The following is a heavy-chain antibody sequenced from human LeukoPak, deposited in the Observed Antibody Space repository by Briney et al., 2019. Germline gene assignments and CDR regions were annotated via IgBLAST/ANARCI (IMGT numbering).Heavy chain of an antibody. CDR2: INHSGST. D-gene: IGHD2-2*01. J-gene: IGHJ3*02. CDR3: ARQWVGVVPAANSSTDAFDI. CDR1: GGSFSGYY. V-gene: IGHV4-34*01. Sequence: PSETLSLTCAVYGGSFSGYYWNWIRQPPGKGLEWVGEINHSGSTNYNPSLKSRVTTSVDMSKNQFSLKLSSVTAADTAVYYCARQWVGVVPAANSSTDAFDIWGQGTMVTVSS.